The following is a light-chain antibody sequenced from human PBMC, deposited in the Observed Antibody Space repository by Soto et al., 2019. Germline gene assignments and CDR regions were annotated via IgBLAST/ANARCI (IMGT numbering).Light chain of an antibody. Sequence: QSLLTQPPSLSGAPGQRLTLSCTGSISNIGAGYDVHWYQQLPGAAPKVVIYGNTNRPSGVPDRFSGSKSGPSASLVITGLQAEDEADYYCLSYDKSLSGYVFGAGTKVNVL. CDR2: GNT. V-gene: IGLV1-40*01. CDR1: ISNIGAGYD. CDR3: LSYDKSLSGYV. J-gene: IGLJ1*01.